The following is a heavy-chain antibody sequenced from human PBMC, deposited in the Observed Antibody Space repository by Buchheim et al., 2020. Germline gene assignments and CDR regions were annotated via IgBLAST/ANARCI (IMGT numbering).Heavy chain of an antibody. CDR1: GFTFSDLW. J-gene: IGHJ4*02. D-gene: IGHD1-1*01. V-gene: IGHV3-74*01. CDR2: INSDGSST. Sequence: VQLVESGGGLVQPGGSLRLSCAASGFTFSDLWTHWVRQTPGKGLMWVSRINSDGSSTIYGESVKGRFTVSRDNAKNTLYLQMNSLRAEDTGVYYCARDPLLNGGTLDYWGQGT. CDR3: ARDPLLNGGTLDY.